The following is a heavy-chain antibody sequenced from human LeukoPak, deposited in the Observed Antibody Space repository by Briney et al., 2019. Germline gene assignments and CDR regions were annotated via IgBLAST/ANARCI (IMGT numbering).Heavy chain of an antibody. CDR1: GGSFSGYY. D-gene: IGHD2-2*01. CDR2: INHSGST. V-gene: IGHV4-34*01. J-gene: IGHJ6*04. Sequence: SETLSLTCAVYGGSFSGYYWSWIRQPPGKGLEWIGEINHSGSTNYNPSLKSRVTISVDTSKNQFSLKLSSVTAADTAVYYCASAPRYCSSTSCRVSVWGKGTTVTVFS. CDR3: ASAPRYCSSTSCRVSV.